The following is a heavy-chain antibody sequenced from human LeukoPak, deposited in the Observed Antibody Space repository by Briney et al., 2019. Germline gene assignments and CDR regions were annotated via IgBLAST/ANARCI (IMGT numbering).Heavy chain of an antibody. CDR3: VREITMAVVID. J-gene: IGHJ4*02. V-gene: IGHV4-39*07. CDR2: IYYTGTT. Sequence: SETLSLTCTVSGGSISSYYWSWIRQPPGKGLEWIGSIYYTGTTYYSPSLRSRLTMSVETSKNQFSLRLSSVTAADTAVYYCVREITMAVVIDGGQGTLVTVSS. CDR1: GGSISSYY. D-gene: IGHD3-22*01.